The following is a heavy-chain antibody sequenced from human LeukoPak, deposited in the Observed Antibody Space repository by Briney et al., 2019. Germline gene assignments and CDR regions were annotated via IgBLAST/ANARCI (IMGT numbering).Heavy chain of an antibody. Sequence: GGSLRLSCAASGFTFSSYWMHWVRQAPGKGLVWVSRINSDGSSTSYADSVKGRFTISRDNAKNTLYLQMNSLRAEDTAVYYCARGSYYDFWSGRHTPTDYWGRGTLVTVSS. CDR3: ARGSYYDFWSGRHTPTDY. CDR2: INSDGSST. D-gene: IGHD3-3*01. J-gene: IGHJ4*02. V-gene: IGHV3-74*01. CDR1: GFTFSSYW.